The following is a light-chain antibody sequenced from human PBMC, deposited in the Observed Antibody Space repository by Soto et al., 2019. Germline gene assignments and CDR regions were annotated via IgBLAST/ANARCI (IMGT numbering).Light chain of an antibody. CDR3: QQYGSSPPIT. Sequence: EIVLTQSPGTLSLSPGERATLSCRASQSVSSNYLAWYQQKPGQAPRLLIYGASSRATGIPDRFSGSGSGTDFTLTISRLEPEDFAVYYCQQYGSSPPITFGGGTKVEIK. J-gene: IGKJ4*01. CDR1: QSVSSNY. V-gene: IGKV3-20*01. CDR2: GAS.